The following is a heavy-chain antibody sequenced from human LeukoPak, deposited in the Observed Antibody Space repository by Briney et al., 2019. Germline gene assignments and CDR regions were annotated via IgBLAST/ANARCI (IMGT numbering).Heavy chain of an antibody. J-gene: IGHJ4*02. CDR1: GFTFSSYG. CDR3: AREITSGYSSSRYYFDY. D-gene: IGHD6-13*01. V-gene: IGHV3-33*01. CDR2: IWYDGSNK. Sequence: PGGSLRLSCAASGFTFSSYGMHWVRQAPGKGLGWVSVIWYDGSNKNYADYVKGRFTISRDNSKNTLYLQMNSLRAEDTAVYYCAREITSGYSSSRYYFDYWGQGTLVTVSS.